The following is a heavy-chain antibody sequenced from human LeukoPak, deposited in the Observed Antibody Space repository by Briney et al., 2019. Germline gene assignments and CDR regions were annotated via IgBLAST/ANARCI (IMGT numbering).Heavy chain of an antibody. CDR1: GGSISSYY. Sequence: PSETLSLTCTVSGGSISSYYWSWIRQPPGKGLEWIGYIYYSGSTNYNPSLKSRVTISVDTSKNQFSLKLSSVTAADTAVYYCARTLRAALIGWGQGTLVTVSS. J-gene: IGHJ4*02. D-gene: IGHD2-21*01. CDR3: ARTLRAALIG. V-gene: IGHV4-59*01. CDR2: IYYSGST.